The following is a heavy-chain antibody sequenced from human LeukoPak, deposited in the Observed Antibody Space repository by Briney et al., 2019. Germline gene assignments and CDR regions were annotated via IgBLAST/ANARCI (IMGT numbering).Heavy chain of an antibody. J-gene: IGHJ4*02. Sequence: ASVKVSCKASGGTFSSYAISWVRQAPGQGLEWMGGIIPIFGTANYAQKFQGRVTITTDESTSTAYMELSSLRSEDTAVYYCARVVGAPNSGWHYFDYWGQGTLVTVSS. D-gene: IGHD6-19*01. CDR3: ARVVGAPNSGWHYFDY. V-gene: IGHV1-69*05. CDR1: GGTFSSYA. CDR2: IIPIFGTA.